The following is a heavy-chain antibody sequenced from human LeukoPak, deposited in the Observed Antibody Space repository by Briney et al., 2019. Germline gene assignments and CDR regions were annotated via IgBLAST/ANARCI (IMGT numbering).Heavy chain of an antibody. CDR1: GGSISSGGYY. Sequence: SETLSLTCTVSGGSISSGGYYWSWIRQHPGKGLEWIGEINHSGSTNYNPSLKSRVTISVDTSKNQFSLKLSSVTAADTAVYYCARGRYYYDSSGYFDLIASPNFDYWGQGTLVTVSS. J-gene: IGHJ4*02. CDR2: INHSGST. D-gene: IGHD3-22*01. V-gene: IGHV4-31*03. CDR3: ARGRYYYDSSGYFDLIASPNFDY.